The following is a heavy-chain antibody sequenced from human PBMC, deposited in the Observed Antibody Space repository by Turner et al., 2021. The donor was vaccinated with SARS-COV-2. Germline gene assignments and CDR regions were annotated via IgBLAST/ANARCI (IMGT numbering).Heavy chain of an antibody. CDR3: ARTFTLMVRVDY. Sequence: QVQLVQSGAEVKKPGASVKDSCKASGYTFTSYDINWVRQATGQGLEWMGWMNPNSGNTGYVHKFQGRVTMTRNTSIITAYMELSSLRSEDTAVYYCARTFTLMVRVDYWGQGTLVTVSS. CDR2: MNPNSGNT. V-gene: IGHV1-8*01. CDR1: GYTFTSYD. J-gene: IGHJ4*02. D-gene: IGHD3-10*01.